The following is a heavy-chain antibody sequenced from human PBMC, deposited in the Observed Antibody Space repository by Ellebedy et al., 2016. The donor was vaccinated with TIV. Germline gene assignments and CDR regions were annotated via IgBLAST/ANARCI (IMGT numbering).Heavy chain of an antibody. V-gene: IGHV5-51*01. CDR3: ARPSSNWGEVAIVAY. J-gene: IGHJ4*02. D-gene: IGHD2-21*01. Sequence: GESLKISCKGSGYSFPNYWIGWVRHMPGKGLEWMGIIYPGDSDTRYSPSFQGQVTISADKSISTAYLQWSSLKASDTAMYYCARPSSNWGEVAIVAYWGQGTLVTVSS. CDR1: GYSFPNYW. CDR2: IYPGDSDT.